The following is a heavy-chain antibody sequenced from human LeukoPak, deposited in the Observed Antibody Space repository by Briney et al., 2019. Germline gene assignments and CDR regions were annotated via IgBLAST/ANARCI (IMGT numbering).Heavy chain of an antibody. CDR3: ARGSPYYDILTGYSYYYYYYYMDV. D-gene: IGHD3-9*01. Sequence: ASVKVSCKASGGTFNSYAMSWVRQAPGQGLEWMGGIIPIFGTANYAQKFQGRVTITTDESTSTAYMELSSLRSEDTAVYYCARGSPYYDILTGYSYYYYYYYMDVWGKGTTVTVSS. CDR2: IIPIFGTA. V-gene: IGHV1-69*05. CDR1: GGTFNSYA. J-gene: IGHJ6*03.